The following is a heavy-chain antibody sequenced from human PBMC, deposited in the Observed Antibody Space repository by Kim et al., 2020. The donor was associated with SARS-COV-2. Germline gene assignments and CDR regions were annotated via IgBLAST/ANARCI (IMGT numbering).Heavy chain of an antibody. CDR3: ARGIDGYDYYNY. J-gene: IGHJ4*02. Sequence: NSNPSLKSRGTISLDKSKKQFSLRLSSVTAADTAVYYCARGIDGYDYYNYWGQGTLVTVSS. V-gene: IGHV4-59*09. D-gene: IGHD5-12*01.